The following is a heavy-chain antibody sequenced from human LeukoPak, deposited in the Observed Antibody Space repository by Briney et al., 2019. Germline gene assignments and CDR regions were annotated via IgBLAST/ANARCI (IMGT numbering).Heavy chain of an antibody. D-gene: IGHD1-26*01. CDR1: GYTFTSYA. CDR2: INAGNGNT. CDR3: ARESGGWDPFDY. J-gene: IGHJ4*02. Sequence: ASVTVSCTASGYTFTSYAMHWVRQAPGQRLEWMGWINAGNGNTKYSQKFQGRVTITRDTSASTAYMELSSLRSEDTAVYYCARESGGWDPFDYWGQGTLVTVSS. V-gene: IGHV1-3*01.